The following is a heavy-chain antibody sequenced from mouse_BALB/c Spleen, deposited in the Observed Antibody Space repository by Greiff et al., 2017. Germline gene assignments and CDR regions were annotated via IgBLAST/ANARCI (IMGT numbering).Heavy chain of an antibody. CDR3: ARSVGSSWGFAY. CDR1: GYSITSDYA. J-gene: IGHJ3*01. Sequence: DVQLQESGPGLVKPSQSLSLTCTVTGYSITSDYAWNWIRQFPGNKLEWMGYISYSGSTSYNPSLKSRISITRDTSKNQFFLQLNSVTTEDTATYYCARSVGSSWGFAYWGQGTLVTVSA. CDR2: ISYSGST. D-gene: IGHD1-1*01. V-gene: IGHV3-2*02.